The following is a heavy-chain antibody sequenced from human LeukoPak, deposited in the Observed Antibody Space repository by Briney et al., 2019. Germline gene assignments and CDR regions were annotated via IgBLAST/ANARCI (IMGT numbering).Heavy chain of an antibody. V-gene: IGHV1-3*01. CDR2: INAGNGNT. Sequence: GASVKVSCKASGYTFTSYAMHWVRQAPGQRPEWTGWINAGNGNTKYSQKFQGRVTITRDTSASTAYMELSSLRSEDTAVYYCARDKLRLGELSLYYWGQGTLVTVSS. CDR3: ARDKLRLGELSLYY. CDR1: GYTFTSYA. J-gene: IGHJ4*02. D-gene: IGHD3-16*02.